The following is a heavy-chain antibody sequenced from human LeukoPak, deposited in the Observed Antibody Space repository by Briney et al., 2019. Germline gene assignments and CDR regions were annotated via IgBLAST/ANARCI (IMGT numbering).Heavy chain of an antibody. V-gene: IGHV3-23*01. Sequence: GGSLRLSCAASGFTFSSYTMNWVRQAPGKGLEWVSGISGSGVGTYYADSVKGRFTISRDNSWNTLYLQMSSLRAEDTAVYYCAKEGAVALFDYWGQGTLVTVSS. J-gene: IGHJ4*02. CDR2: ISGSGVGT. CDR3: AKEGAVALFDY. D-gene: IGHD6-19*01. CDR1: GFTFSSYT.